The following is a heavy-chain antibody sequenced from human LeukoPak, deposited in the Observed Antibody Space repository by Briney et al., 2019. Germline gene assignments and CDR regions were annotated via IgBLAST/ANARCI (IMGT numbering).Heavy chain of an antibody. CDR1: GGSISSYY. V-gene: IGHV4-4*07. Sequence: SETLSLTCTVSGGSISSYYWSWIRRPAGKGLQWIGRIYTSGSTNYNPSLKSRVTMSVDTSKNQFSLKLSSVTAADTAVYYCAREFKYYDFWSGYYNGGYYYGMDVWGQGTTVTVSS. CDR2: IYTSGST. D-gene: IGHD3-3*01. J-gene: IGHJ6*02. CDR3: AREFKYYDFWSGYYNGGYYYGMDV.